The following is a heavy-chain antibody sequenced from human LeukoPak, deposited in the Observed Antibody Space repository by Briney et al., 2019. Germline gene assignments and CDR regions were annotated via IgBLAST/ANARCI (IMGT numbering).Heavy chain of an antibody. CDR1: GYTFTSYG. Sequence: GASVKVSCKASGYTFTSYGISWVRQAPGQGLEWMGWISAYNGNTNYAQKLQGRVTMTTDTSTSTAYMELRSLRSDDTAVYYCAGEGLPGSSSGVAGWFDPWGQGTLVTVSS. V-gene: IGHV1-18*01. D-gene: IGHD6-6*01. CDR2: ISAYNGNT. CDR3: AGEGLPGSSSGVAGWFDP. J-gene: IGHJ5*02.